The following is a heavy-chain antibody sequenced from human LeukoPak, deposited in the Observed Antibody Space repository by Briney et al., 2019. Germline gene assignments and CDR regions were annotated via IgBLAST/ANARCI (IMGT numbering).Heavy chain of an antibody. Sequence: SGGSLRLSCAASGFTFSSYGVHWVRQAPGKGLEWVAFIRYDGSNKYYADSVKGRFTISRDNSKNTLYLQMNSLRAEDTAVYYCAKERNYYDSSGYYSVAGGPDYWGQGTLVTVSS. CDR1: GFTFSSYG. V-gene: IGHV3-30*02. D-gene: IGHD3-22*01. CDR3: AKERNYYDSSGYYSVAGGPDY. CDR2: IRYDGSNK. J-gene: IGHJ4*02.